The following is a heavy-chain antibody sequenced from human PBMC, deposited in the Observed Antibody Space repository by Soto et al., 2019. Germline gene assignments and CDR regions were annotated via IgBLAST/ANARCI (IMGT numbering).Heavy chain of an antibody. J-gene: IGHJ3*01. CDR3: ARGIASTSLVTFDV. CDR2: ISSTSSNV. V-gene: IGHV3-21*02. CDR1: GFSFSTSI. D-gene: IGHD1-1*01. Sequence: EVLLVGSGGGLVKPGGSLRLSCVASGFSFSTSIMHWVRQAPGKGLEWIATISSTSSNVYYAGSVKGRFSISRDNPKNSLFLQMNSLRADDMAVYYCARGIASTSLVTFDVWGQGTMVTVS.